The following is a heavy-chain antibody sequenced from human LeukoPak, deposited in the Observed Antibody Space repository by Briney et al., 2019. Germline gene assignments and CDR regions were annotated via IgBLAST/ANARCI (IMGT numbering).Heavy chain of an antibody. D-gene: IGHD3-9*01. V-gene: IGHV3-23*01. CDR2: ISASGGST. CDR1: GFTFSSYA. J-gene: IGHJ6*02. Sequence: GGSLRLSCAASGFTFSSYAMSWVRQAPGKGLEWVSAISASGGSTYYADSVKGRFTISRDNSKNTLYLQMNSLRAEDTAVYYCAKGRNVLRYPYGMDVWGRGTTVTVSS. CDR3: AKGRNVLRYPYGMDV.